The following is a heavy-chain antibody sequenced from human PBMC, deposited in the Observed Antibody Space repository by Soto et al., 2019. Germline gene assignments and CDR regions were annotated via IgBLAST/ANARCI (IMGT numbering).Heavy chain of an antibody. D-gene: IGHD2-2*03. Sequence: QVQLQVSGPGLLKPSETLSLTCTVSGDSISSYSWSWIRQPPGKGLEWIGNIHYNGNTKYSPSLKSRVTMSLDTFKNHFSLKLISVTTADTAGYFCAREGNLGRWIQPLDSWGQGTLVTVSS. V-gene: IGHV4-59*01. CDR3: AREGNLGRWIQPLDS. J-gene: IGHJ4*02. CDR2: IHYNGNT. CDR1: GDSISSYS.